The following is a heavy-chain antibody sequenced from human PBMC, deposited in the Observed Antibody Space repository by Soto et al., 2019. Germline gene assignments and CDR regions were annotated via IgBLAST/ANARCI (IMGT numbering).Heavy chain of an antibody. CDR2: IKQDGSEK. J-gene: IGHJ4*02. V-gene: IGHV3-7*03. Sequence: EVQLVESGGGLVKPGGSLRLSCAASGFTFSSSYMTWVRQAPGKGLEWVANIKQDGSEKNYVDSVRGRFTISRDNVKNSVFLQMNDLRVDDTAVYYCARRRAGNDFWGQGALVTVSS. CDR3: ARRRAGNDF. CDR1: GFTFSSSY.